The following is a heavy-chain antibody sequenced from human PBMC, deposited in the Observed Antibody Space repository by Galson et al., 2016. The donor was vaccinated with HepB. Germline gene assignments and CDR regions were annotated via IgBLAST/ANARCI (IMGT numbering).Heavy chain of an antibody. Sequence: SLRLSCAASGSTVNVQYMSWVRQAPGKGLEWVANIKQDESEKFYVDSVKGRFTVSRDNAKNSLFLQMRGLRTEDTAVYFCATFIEEHSSFESWGQGTQVTVSS. J-gene: IGHJ4*02. CDR2: IKQDESEK. CDR1: GSTVNVQY. V-gene: IGHV3-7*01. CDR3: ATFIEEHSSFES. D-gene: IGHD4-11*01.